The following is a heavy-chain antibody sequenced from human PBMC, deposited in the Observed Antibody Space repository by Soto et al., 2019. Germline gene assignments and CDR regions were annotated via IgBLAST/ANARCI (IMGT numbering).Heavy chain of an antibody. V-gene: IGHV3-23*01. CDR3: AKDMDATIFGVVTIPLYGMHX. CDR1: GFTFSSYA. D-gene: IGHD3-3*01. CDR2: IIVSVFTK. Sequence: FLRVSCAPSGFTFSSYAMRWVRQAPGNGLEWFSAIIVSVFTKYNADSMKGRFTISRDNSKNKLYLQMKTLRAEDTAVYYSAKDMDATIFGVVTIPLYGMHXWGQATMVTVS. J-gene: IGHJ6*02.